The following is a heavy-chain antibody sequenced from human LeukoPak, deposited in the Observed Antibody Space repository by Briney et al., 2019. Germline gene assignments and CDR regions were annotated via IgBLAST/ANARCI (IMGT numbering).Heavy chain of an antibody. CDR2: IYHTGNT. J-gene: IGHJ6*02. Sequence: SETLSLTCTVSGGSISSGGYYWSWIRQPPGKGLEWIGYIYHTGNTYYNPSLNSRVTISVDTSKNQFFLKLSSVTAADTAVYYCARYYGSGSVNYYYYGMDVWGQGTTVTVSS. CDR3: ARYYGSGSVNYYYYGMDV. CDR1: GGSISSGGYY. V-gene: IGHV4-30-2*01. D-gene: IGHD3-10*01.